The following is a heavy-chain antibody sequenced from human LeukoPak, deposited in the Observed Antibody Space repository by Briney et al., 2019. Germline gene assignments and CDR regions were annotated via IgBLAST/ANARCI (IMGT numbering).Heavy chain of an antibody. J-gene: IGHJ6*04. CDR2: INQDGSEK. V-gene: IGHV3-7*01. CDR1: GFTFNNYW. D-gene: IGHD3-10*02. Sequence: GGSLRLSCAVSGFTFNNYWMNWVRQAPGKGLEWVANINQDGSEKYYVDSVKGRFTISRDNAKNSLYLQMSSLRAEDTAVYYCAELGITMIGGVWGKGTTVTISS. CDR3: AELGITMIGGV.